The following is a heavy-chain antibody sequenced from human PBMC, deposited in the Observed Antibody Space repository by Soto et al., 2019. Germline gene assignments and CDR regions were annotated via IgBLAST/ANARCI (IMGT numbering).Heavy chain of an antibody. D-gene: IGHD1-1*01. CDR1: GFIFSSFT. CDR3: VRGDDRVD. Sequence: PVGSLRLSCVASGFIFSSFTMTWVRQAPGMGLQYLASISKSSSLIYYADSVRGRFIISRDNSKDSVFLQMYSLRAEDTAMYYCVRGDDRVDWGQGTLVTVSS. J-gene: IGHJ4*02. CDR2: ISKSSSLI. V-gene: IGHV3-21*01.